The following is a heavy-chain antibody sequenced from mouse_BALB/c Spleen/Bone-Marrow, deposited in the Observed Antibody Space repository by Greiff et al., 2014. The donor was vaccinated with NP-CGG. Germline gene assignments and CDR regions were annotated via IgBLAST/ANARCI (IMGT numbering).Heavy chain of an antibody. V-gene: IGHV1-7*01. CDR1: GYTFTSYW. Sequence: VKLQESGAELAKPGASVKMSCKASGYTFTSYWMHWVKQRPGQGLEWIGYINPSTGYTEYNQKFKDKATLTADKSSSTAYMQLSSLTSEDSAVYYCARRETTALDYWGQGTTLTVSS. J-gene: IGHJ2*01. CDR3: ARRETTALDY. D-gene: IGHD1-2*01. CDR2: INPSTGYT.